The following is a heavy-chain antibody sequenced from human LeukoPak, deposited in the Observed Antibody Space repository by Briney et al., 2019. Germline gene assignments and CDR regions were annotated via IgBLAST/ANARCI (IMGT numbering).Heavy chain of an antibody. D-gene: IGHD2-2*02. CDR2: IYTSGST. CDR1: GDSISSYY. Sequence: SETLSLTCTVSGDSISSYYWSWIRQPAGKGLEWIGRIYTSGSTYYNPSLKSRVTMSVDTSKNQFSLKLSSVTASDTAVYYCAGLLGYCSGTSCYRGFDYWGQGTLVTVSS. J-gene: IGHJ4*02. CDR3: AGLLGYCSGTSCYRGFDY. V-gene: IGHV4-4*07.